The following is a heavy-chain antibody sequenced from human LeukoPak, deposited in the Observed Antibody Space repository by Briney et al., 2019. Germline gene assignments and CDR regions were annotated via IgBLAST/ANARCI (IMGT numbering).Heavy chain of an antibody. CDR2: ISAYNGNT. J-gene: IGHJ3*02. Sequence: ASVKVSCKASGYTFTSYGISWARQAPGQGLEWMGWISAYNGNTNYAQKLQGRVTMTTDTSTSTAYMELRSLRSEDTAVYYCARDRIYDSSGYPSPDAFDIWGQGTMVTVSS. D-gene: IGHD3-22*01. CDR3: ARDRIYDSSGYPSPDAFDI. CDR1: GYTFTSYG. V-gene: IGHV1-18*01.